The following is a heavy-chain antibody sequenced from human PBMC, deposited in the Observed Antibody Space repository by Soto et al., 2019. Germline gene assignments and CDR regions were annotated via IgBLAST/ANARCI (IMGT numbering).Heavy chain of an antibody. D-gene: IGHD3-10*01. CDR3: ARGLNYYGSGSYYVGWFDP. CDR1: GGSFSGYY. J-gene: IGHJ5*02. Sequence: PSETLSLTCAAYGGSFSGYYWSWIRQPPGKGLEWIGEINHSGSTNYNPSLKSRVTISVDTSKNQFSLKLSSVTAADTAVYYCARGLNYYGSGSYYVGWFDPWGQGTLVTVSS. V-gene: IGHV4-34*01. CDR2: INHSGST.